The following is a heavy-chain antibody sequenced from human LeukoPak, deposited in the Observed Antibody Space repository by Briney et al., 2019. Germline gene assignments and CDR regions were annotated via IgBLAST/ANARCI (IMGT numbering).Heavy chain of an antibody. D-gene: IGHD3-10*01. Sequence: PSETLSLTCTVSRGSIGTYYWSWIRQPAGKGLDWIGRIYTSGSTKKNPSPSSRVTISIDASKNQFSLRLSSLTAADTAIYSCARDSGRRGYPEYSFDYWGQGTPVIVSS. V-gene: IGHV4-4*07. CDR3: ARDSGRRGYPEYSFDY. J-gene: IGHJ4*02. CDR1: RGSIGTYY. CDR2: IYTSGST.